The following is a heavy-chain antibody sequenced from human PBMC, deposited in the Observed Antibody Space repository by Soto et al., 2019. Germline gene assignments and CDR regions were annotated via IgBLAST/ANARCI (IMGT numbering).Heavy chain of an antibody. Sequence: SETLSLTCTVSGGSISNYYWNWIRQPPGKGLEWIGYIYYSGNTNYNPSLKSRVTISVDKSKNQFSLKLTSVTAADTAVYYCAREEWELLRESSGMDVWGQGITVTVSS. V-gene: IGHV4-59*01. J-gene: IGHJ6*02. CDR1: GGSISNYY. CDR3: AREEWELLRESSGMDV. D-gene: IGHD1-26*01. CDR2: IYYSGNT.